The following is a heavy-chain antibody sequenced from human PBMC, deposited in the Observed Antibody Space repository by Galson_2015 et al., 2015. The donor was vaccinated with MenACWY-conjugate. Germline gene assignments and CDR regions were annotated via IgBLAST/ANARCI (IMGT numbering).Heavy chain of an antibody. CDR1: GYSFTSYW. CDR2: IDPSDSYT. Sequence: QSGAEVKKPGESLKISCKGSGYSFTSYWIGWVRQMPGKGLEWMGRIDPSDSYTNYSPSFQGHVTISADKSISTAYLQWSSLKASDTAMYYCARISGSYYLPDYWGQGTLVTVSS. CDR3: ARISGSYYLPDY. D-gene: IGHD1-26*01. V-gene: IGHV5-10-1*01. J-gene: IGHJ4*02.